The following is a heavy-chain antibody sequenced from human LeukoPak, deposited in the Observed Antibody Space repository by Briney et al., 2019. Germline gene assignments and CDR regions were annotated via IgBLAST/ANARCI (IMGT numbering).Heavy chain of an antibody. CDR2: INHSGST. J-gene: IGHJ2*01. CDR1: GGSFSGYY. CDR3: AKLHRAARYFDL. Sequence: KPSETLSLTCAVYGGSFSGYYWSWIRQPPGKGLEWIGEINHSGSTNYNPSLKSRVTISADTSKNQFFLKLRSVTAADTAMYYCAKLHRAARYFDLWGRGTLVTVSS. D-gene: IGHD6-25*01. V-gene: IGHV4-34*01.